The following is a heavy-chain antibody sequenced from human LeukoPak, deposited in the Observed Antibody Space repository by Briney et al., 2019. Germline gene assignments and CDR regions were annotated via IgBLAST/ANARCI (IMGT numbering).Heavy chain of an antibody. D-gene: IGHD2-2*01. J-gene: IGHJ5*02. CDR2: SNYI. CDR3: ARADCSSSTCYLRRSWFDP. Sequence: SNYIYYKDSVRGRFTISRDDAKNSLYLEVNSLRAEDTAVYYCARADCSSSTCYLRRSWFDPWGQGTLVTVSS. V-gene: IGHV3-21*01.